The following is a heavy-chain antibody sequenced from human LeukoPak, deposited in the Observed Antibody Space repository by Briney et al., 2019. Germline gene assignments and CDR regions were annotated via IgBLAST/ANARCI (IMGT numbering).Heavy chain of an antibody. CDR1: GLTFTDAW. CDR2: ILSRGSGGTT. V-gene: IGHV3-15*01. J-gene: IGHJ5*02. D-gene: IGHD2-21*01. Sequence: GGSLRLSCEVSGLTFTDAWMSWVRQAPGKGLEWVGRILSRGSGGTTDYAAPVKGRFTISRDDSKNAVYLEMYSLKSEDTAIYFCTHISNTPDRFTSWGQGTLVTVSS. CDR3: THISNTPDRFTS.